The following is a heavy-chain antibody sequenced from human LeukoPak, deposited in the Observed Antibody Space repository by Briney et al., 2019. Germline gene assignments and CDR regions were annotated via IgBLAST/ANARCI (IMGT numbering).Heavy chain of an antibody. V-gene: IGHV4-59*12. CDR1: GGSISSYY. CDR3: ARGNFYGDYVGY. CDR2: IYYSGST. J-gene: IGHJ4*02. D-gene: IGHD4-17*01. Sequence: SETLSLTCTVSGGSISSYYWSWIRQPPGKGLEWIGYIYYSGSTNYNPSLKSRVTISVDTSKNQFSLKLSSVTAADTAVYYCARGNFYGDYVGYWGQGTLVTVSS.